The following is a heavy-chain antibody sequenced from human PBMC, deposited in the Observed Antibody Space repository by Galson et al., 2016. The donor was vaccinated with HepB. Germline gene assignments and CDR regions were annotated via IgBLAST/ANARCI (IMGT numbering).Heavy chain of an antibody. CDR3: ASRYSNGWYSFDY. D-gene: IGHD6-19*01. V-gene: IGHV1-8*01. CDR2: MDPNSDNT. J-gene: IGHJ4*02. CDR1: GYSFTSYD. Sequence: SVKVSCKASGYSFTSYDINWVRQATGQGLEWMGWMDPNSDNTGYAQKFQGRVTMTKNTSISTAYMELSSLSSEDTAVYYCASRYSNGWYSFDYWGQGTLVTVSS.